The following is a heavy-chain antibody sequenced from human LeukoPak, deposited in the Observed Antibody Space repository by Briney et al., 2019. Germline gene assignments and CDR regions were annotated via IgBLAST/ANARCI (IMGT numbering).Heavy chain of an antibody. CDR1: GYMFNIYG. CDR3: ARSPPSTGYDRFDT. V-gene: IGHV1-18*01. Sequence: ASVKVSCKASGYMFNIYGISWVRQAPGQGLEWMGWISAFNGNTNYARNFQDRVTMTTDTSTSTAYMELTSLSSDDTAVYYCARSPPSTGYDRFDTWGQGTLVTFSS. D-gene: IGHD5-12*01. CDR2: ISAFNGNT. J-gene: IGHJ4*02.